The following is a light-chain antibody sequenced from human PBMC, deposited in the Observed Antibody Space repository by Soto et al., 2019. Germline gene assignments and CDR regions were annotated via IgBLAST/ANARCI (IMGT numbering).Light chain of an antibody. CDR1: SSNIGSNY. V-gene: IGLV1-47*01. J-gene: IGLJ2*01. CDR3: AAWDDSLSGQV. CDR2: RNN. Sequence: QSVLTQLPSASGTPGQRVTISCSGSSSNIGSNYVYWYQQLPGTAPKLLIYRNNQRPSGVPDRFSGSKSGTSASLAISGLRSEDEADYYCAAWDDSLSGQVFGGGTKLTVL.